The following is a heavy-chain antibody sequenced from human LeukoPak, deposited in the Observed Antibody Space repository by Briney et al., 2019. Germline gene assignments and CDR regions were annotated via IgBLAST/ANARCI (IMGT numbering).Heavy chain of an antibody. CDR3: TSHAAFDP. CDR2: IKSKNVGGTT. CDR1: GFTFKNYA. J-gene: IGHJ5*02. V-gene: IGHV3-15*01. Sequence: PGGSLRLSCAASGFTFKNYAMSWVRQAPGKGLEWVGRIKSKNVGGTTDYAAPVKGRFTISRDDSKNTVYLQMNSLKIEDTAVYYCTSHAAFDPWGQGTLVTVSS.